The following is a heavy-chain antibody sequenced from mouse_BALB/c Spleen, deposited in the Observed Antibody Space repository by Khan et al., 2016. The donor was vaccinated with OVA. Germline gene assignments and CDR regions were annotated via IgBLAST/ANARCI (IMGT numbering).Heavy chain of an antibody. V-gene: IGHV1-20*02. CDR1: GYSFTGYF. J-gene: IGHJ2*01. CDR2: INPHIGET. CDR3: ARKNGSDFDY. D-gene: IGHD1-1*01. Sequence: VQLQQSGPELVKPGASVKISCKASGYSFTGYFMNWVMQSHGKSLEWIGRINPHIGETLYNQKFKGKATLTVDESSRTAHMELRSPASEDSAVYYCARKNGSDFDYWGQGTTLTVSS.